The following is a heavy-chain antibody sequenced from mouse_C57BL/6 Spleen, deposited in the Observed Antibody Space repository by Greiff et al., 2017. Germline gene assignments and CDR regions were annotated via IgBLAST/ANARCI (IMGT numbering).Heavy chain of an antibody. V-gene: IGHV1-55*01. Sequence: QVQLQQPGAELVKPGASVKMSCKASGYTFTSYWITWVKQRPGQGLEWIGDIYPGSGSTNYNEKFKSKATLTVDTSSSTAYMQLSSLTSEDSAVYYCARGFITTVVFDYWGQGTTLTVSS. CDR3: ARGFITTVVFDY. D-gene: IGHD1-1*01. CDR2: IYPGSGST. J-gene: IGHJ2*01. CDR1: GYTFTSYW.